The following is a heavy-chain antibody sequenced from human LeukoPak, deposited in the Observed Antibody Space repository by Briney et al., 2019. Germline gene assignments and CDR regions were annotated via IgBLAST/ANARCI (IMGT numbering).Heavy chain of an antibody. D-gene: IGHD3-10*01. J-gene: IGHJ4*02. Sequence: GGSLRLSCSASGFTFSNYFMHWVRQAPGEGLEWVSAISDSGGSTYNADSVKGRFTISRDNSKNTLYLQMNSLRAEDTAVYYCAKPHYYGSGSGDYWGQGTLVTVSS. V-gene: IGHV3-23*01. CDR1: GFTFSNYF. CDR3: AKPHYYGSGSGDY. CDR2: ISDSGGST.